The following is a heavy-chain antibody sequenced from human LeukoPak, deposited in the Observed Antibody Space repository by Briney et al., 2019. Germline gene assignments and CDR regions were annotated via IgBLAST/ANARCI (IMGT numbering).Heavy chain of an antibody. D-gene: IGHD1-26*01. Sequence: GGSLRLSCAASGFTFSSYWMSWVRQAPGKGLEWVANIKQDGSEKYYVDSVKGRFTISRDNAKNSLYLQMNSLRAEDTAVYYCARVKGRVGAIHFDYWGQGTLVTVSS. CDR2: IKQDGSEK. V-gene: IGHV3-7*01. CDR1: GFTFSSYW. CDR3: ARVKGRVGAIHFDY. J-gene: IGHJ4*02.